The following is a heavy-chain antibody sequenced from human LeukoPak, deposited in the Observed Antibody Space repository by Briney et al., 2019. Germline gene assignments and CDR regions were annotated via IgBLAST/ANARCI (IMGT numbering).Heavy chain of an antibody. V-gene: IGHV4-30-4*01. CDR3: ARDPGPHYCTNGVCSPRGYYYYGMDV. CDR1: GGSISSGDSY. D-gene: IGHD2-8*01. CDR2: IYYSGST. J-gene: IGHJ6*02. Sequence: PSETLSLTRAVAGGSISSGDSYWSWIRQPPGKGLEWIGYIYYSGSTYYNPSLKSRVTISVDTSKNQFSLKLSSVTAADTAVYYCARDPGPHYCTNGVCSPRGYYYYGMDVWGQGTTVTVSS.